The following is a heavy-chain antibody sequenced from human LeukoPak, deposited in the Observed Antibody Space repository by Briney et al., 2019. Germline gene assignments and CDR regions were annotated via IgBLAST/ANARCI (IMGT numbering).Heavy chain of an antibody. D-gene: IGHD1-7*01. CDR2: ISGSGGST. Sequence: GGSLRLSCAASGFTFSSYAMSWVRQAPGKGLEWVSAISGSGGSTYYADSVKGRFTISRDNSKNSLYLQMNSLRAEDTAVYYCARGGHNNWNYLNFDYWGQGTLVTVSS. V-gene: IGHV3-23*01. CDR1: GFTFSSYA. J-gene: IGHJ4*02. CDR3: ARGGHNNWNYLNFDY.